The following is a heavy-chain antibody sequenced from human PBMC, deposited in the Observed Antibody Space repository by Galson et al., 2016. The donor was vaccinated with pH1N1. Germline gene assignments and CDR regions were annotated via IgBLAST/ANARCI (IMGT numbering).Heavy chain of an antibody. CDR2: SFYSGTT. J-gene: IGHJ4*02. CDR1: GGSVSSGHYY. Sequence: VSGGSVSSGHYYWSWIRQFPGKGLEWIGYSFYSGTTKYNPSLENRVVISLDTSKNQCTLKLTSVSAADTAVYYCAREGPYDFWGGYFDSWGQGILVTVSS. CDR3: AREGPYDFWGGYFDS. V-gene: IGHV4-61*01. D-gene: IGHD3-3*01.